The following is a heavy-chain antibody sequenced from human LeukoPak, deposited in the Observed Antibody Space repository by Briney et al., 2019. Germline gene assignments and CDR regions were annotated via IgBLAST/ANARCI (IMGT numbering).Heavy chain of an antibody. D-gene: IGHD3-10*01. J-gene: IGHJ4*02. CDR2: ISYDGSNK. Sequence: GGSLRLSCAASGFTFSSYGMHWVRQAPGKGLEWVAVISYDGSNKYYADSVKGRFTISRDNSMNTLYLQMNSLRAEDTAVYYCAKAKGGYGSGRTGRYFDYWGQGTLVTVSS. V-gene: IGHV3-30*18. CDR1: GFTFSSYG. CDR3: AKAKGGYGSGRTGRYFDY.